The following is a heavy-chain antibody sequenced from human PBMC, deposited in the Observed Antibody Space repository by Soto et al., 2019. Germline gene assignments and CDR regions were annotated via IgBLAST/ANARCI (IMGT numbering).Heavy chain of an antibody. V-gene: IGHV3-21*01. CDR1: GFAFRSYN. CDR2: ISSGSSNI. D-gene: IGHD2-15*01. Sequence: GGSLRLSCGASGFAFRSYNMNWVRQAPGKGLEWVASISSGSSNIYYADSVKGRFTISRDNAKNSLYLQMDNLRAEDSAVYYCASTTVVAATFDFWGQGTLVTVSS. J-gene: IGHJ4*02. CDR3: ASTTVVAATFDF.